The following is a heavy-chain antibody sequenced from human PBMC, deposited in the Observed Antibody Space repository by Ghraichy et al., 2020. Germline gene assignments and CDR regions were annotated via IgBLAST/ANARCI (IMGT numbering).Heavy chain of an antibody. J-gene: IGHJ4*02. V-gene: IGHV3-23*01. CDR2: ITWNSAST. Sequence: GGSLRLSCAASGFTFSGYAMSWVRQAPGKGLEWVSTITWNSASTRYADSVKGRSTISRDNYKNAVYLQVTSLREDDTAVYFCAKTGDSGWFYDYWCRGTLVTVSS. CDR3: AKTGDSGWFYDY. CDR1: GFTFSGYA. D-gene: IGHD6-19*01.